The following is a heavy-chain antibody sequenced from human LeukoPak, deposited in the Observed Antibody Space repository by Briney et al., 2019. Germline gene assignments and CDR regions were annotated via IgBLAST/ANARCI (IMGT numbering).Heavy chain of an antibody. D-gene: IGHD2-15*01. Sequence: PGGSLRLSCAASGFTFGSYSLNWVRQAPGKGLEWVSSISSSGSYIHYADSVKGRFSISRDNAENSLYLQMHSLSAEDTAVYYCARDPGYCTASTCYSMPFGNWGQGTLVTVSS. V-gene: IGHV3-21*01. CDR1: GFTFGSYS. CDR2: ISSSGSYI. CDR3: ARDPGYCTASTCYSMPFGN. J-gene: IGHJ4*02.